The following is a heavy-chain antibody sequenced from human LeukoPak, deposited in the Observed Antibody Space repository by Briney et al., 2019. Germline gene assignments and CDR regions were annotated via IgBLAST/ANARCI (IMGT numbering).Heavy chain of an antibody. J-gene: IGHJ6*03. CDR2: INSDGSST. D-gene: IGHD3-16*01. CDR3: ARRSWGYYMDV. Sequence: GGSLRLSCAASGFTISSYWMHWVRQAPGKGLVWVSRINSDGSSTSYADSVKGRFTISRDNAKNTLYLQMNSLRAEDTAVYYCARRSWGYYMDVWGKGTTVTVSS. V-gene: IGHV3-74*01. CDR1: GFTISSYW.